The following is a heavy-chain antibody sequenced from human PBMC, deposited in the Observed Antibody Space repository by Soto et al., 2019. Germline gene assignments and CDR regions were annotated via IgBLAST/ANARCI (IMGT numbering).Heavy chain of an antibody. CDR2: ISGSGGST. J-gene: IGHJ6*02. V-gene: IGHV3-23*01. CDR1: GFTFSSYA. Sequence: LRLSCAASGFTFSSYAMSWVRQAPGKGLEWVSAISGSGGSTYYADSVKGRFTISRDKSKNTLYLQMNSLRAEDTAVYYCATPRYSSSSPYYYGMDVWGQGTTVTVSS. D-gene: IGHD6-6*01. CDR3: ATPRYSSSSPYYYGMDV.